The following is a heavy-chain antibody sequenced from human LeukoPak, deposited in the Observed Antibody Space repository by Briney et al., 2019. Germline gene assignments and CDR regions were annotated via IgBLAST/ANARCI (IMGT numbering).Heavy chain of an antibody. J-gene: IGHJ4*02. CDR3: ATLDSYYDNSGRPLVPD. D-gene: IGHD3-22*01. CDR1: GYTLTDFS. CDR2: FNREDDEP. Sequence: ASLKVSCKVSGYTLTDFSMHWVRQAPGKGLEWMGGFNREDDEPIYAPHFQGRVTVTEDTSTDTAYMELSSLSSEDTAVYYCATLDSYYDNSGRPLVPDWGQGTLVTVFS. V-gene: IGHV1-24*01.